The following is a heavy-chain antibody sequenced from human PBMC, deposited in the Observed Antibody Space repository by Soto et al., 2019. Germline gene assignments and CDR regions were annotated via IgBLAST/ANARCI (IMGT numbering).Heavy chain of an antibody. Sequence: ESLKISCKGSGYSFTSYWIGWVRQMPGKGLEWMGIIYPGDSDTRYSPSFQGQVTISADKSISTAYLQWSSLKASDTAMYYCAMQYCSGGSCYSPPRQYYYYYGMDAWGQGTTVTVSS. V-gene: IGHV5-51*01. CDR3: AMQYCSGGSCYSPPRQYYYYYGMDA. D-gene: IGHD2-15*01. CDR2: IYPGDSDT. CDR1: GYSFTSYW. J-gene: IGHJ6*02.